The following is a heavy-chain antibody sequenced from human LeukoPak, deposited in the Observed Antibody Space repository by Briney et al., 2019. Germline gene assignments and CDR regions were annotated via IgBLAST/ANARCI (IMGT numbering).Heavy chain of an antibody. CDR1: GYTFTSYD. J-gene: IGHJ5*02. D-gene: IGHD4-23*01. Sequence: ASVKVSCKASGYTFTSYDINWVRQATGQGLEWMGWMNPNSGNTGYAQKFQGRVTMTRNTSISTAHMELSSLRSEDTAVYYCARVADYGGNSAPNWFDPWGQGTLVTVSS. V-gene: IGHV1-8*01. CDR2: MNPNSGNT. CDR3: ARVADYGGNSAPNWFDP.